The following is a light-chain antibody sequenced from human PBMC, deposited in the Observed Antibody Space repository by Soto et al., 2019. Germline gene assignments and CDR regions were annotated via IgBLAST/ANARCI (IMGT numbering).Light chain of an antibody. Sequence: DIQMTQSPSTLSASVGDRVTITCRASQSISSWLAWYQQKPGKAPKLLIYNASSLESGVPSRFSGSGSGTEFTLTINSLQPDDFATYYCQQSNSYSYTFGQGTKLEIK. V-gene: IGKV1-5*01. J-gene: IGKJ2*01. CDR2: NAS. CDR1: QSISSW. CDR3: QQSNSYSYT.